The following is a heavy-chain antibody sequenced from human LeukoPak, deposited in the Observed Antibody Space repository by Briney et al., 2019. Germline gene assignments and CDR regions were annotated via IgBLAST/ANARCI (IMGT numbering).Heavy chain of an antibody. CDR2: INHSGST. Sequence: SETLSLTCAVYGGSFSGYYWSWIRQPPGKGLEWIGEINHSGSTNYNPSLKSRVTISVDKSKNQFSLKLSSVTAADTAVYYCARVESPHYYYMDVWGKGTTVTVSS. D-gene: IGHD2/OR15-2a*01. CDR1: GGSFSGYY. J-gene: IGHJ6*03. V-gene: IGHV4-34*01. CDR3: ARVESPHYYYMDV.